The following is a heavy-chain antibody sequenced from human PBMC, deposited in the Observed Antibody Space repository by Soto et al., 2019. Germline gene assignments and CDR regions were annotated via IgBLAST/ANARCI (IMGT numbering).Heavy chain of an antibody. Sequence: GGSLRLSCAASGFGFSDAWMNWVRQAPGKGLEWVGRLKSKTDGGTKDYAAPVKGRFTISRDDSKNTLYLQMNSLKTEDTAVYYCTTDLPYYDILTGYYRDYWGQGTLVTVSS. CDR3: TTDLPYYDILTGYYRDY. V-gene: IGHV3-15*07. J-gene: IGHJ4*02. CDR1: GFGFSDAW. CDR2: LKSKTDGGTK. D-gene: IGHD3-9*01.